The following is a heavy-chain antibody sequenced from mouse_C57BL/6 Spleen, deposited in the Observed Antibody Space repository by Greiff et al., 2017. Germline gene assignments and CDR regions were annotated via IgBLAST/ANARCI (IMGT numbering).Heavy chain of an antibody. CDR1: GYTFTSYW. CDR3: ARAPMVTTLYYYAMDY. Sequence: QVQLQQPGAELVKPGASVKLSCKASGYTFTSYWMHWVKQRPGRGLEWIGRIDPNSGGTKYNEKFKSKATLTVDKPSSTAYMQLSSLTSEDSAVYYCARAPMVTTLYYYAMDYWGQGTSVTVSS. V-gene: IGHV1-72*01. CDR2: IDPNSGGT. D-gene: IGHD2-1*01. J-gene: IGHJ4*01.